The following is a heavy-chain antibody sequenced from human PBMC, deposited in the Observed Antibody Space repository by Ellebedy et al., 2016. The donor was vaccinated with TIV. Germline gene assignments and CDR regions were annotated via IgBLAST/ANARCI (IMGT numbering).Heavy chain of an antibody. CDR3: AGDYYDSSGYTLWGAFDI. CDR2: ISAYNGNT. J-gene: IGHJ3*02. D-gene: IGHD3-22*01. V-gene: IGHV1-18*01. Sequence: AASVKVSCKASGYTFTSYDISWVRQAPGQGLEWMGWISAYNGNTNYAQKLQGRVTMTTDTSTSTAYMELRSLRSDDTAVYYCAGDYYDSSGYTLWGAFDIWGQGTMVTVSS. CDR1: GYTFTSYD.